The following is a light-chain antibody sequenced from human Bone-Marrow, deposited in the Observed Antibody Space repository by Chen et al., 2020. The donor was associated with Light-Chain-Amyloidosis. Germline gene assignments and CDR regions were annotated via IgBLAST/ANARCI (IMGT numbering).Light chain of an antibody. J-gene: IGKJ4*01. Sequence: EIVLTQSPGTLSLSPGERATLSCRASQSFSSSYLAWYQQKPGQAPRLLLYGTSSRATGIPDRVSGTGSGADFTLTISRLEPEDYAVYDCQQSRSSPRNFGGGTKVEIK. CDR1: QSFSSSY. CDR3: QQSRSSPRN. CDR2: GTS. V-gene: IGKV3-20*01.